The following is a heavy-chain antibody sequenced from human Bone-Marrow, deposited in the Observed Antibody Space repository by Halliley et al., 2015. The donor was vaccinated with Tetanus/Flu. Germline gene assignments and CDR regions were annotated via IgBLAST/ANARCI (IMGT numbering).Heavy chain of an antibody. D-gene: IGHD3-22*01. CDR2: FFYPGNT. Sequence: FFYPGNTNDNPSLMSRVTMSVDTSKNQFSLKLSSVTAADTAVYYCARLRAGFYYDSSGYDYWGQGTLVTVSA. J-gene: IGHJ4*02. CDR3: ARLRAGFYYDSSGYDY. V-gene: IGHV4-61*07.